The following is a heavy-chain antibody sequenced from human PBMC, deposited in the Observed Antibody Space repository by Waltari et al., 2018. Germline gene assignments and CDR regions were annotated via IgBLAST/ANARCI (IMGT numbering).Heavy chain of an antibody. CDR3: ARDREWLAPAETIYYYYMDV. V-gene: IGHV4-59*11. J-gene: IGHJ6*03. Sequence: QVQLQESGPGLVKPSETLSLTCTVSGGSISSHYWSWIRQPPGKGLEWIGYIYYSGSTNSTPSLKSRVTISVDTSKNQFSRKLSSVTAADTAVYYCARDREWLAPAETIYYYYMDVWGKGTTVTVSS. CDR2: IYYSGST. CDR1: GGSISSHY. D-gene: IGHD6-19*01.